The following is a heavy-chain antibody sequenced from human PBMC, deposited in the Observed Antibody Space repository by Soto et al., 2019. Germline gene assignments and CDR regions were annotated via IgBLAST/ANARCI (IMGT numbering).Heavy chain of an antibody. Sequence: ESGGGVVQPGRSLRLSCAASGFTFSSYGMHWVRQAPGKGLEWVAVISYDGSNKDYADAVKGRFTISRDNSNNTLYLQMNSLRAEDTAVYYCAKGYYYDSSGYWRGGYWGQGTLVTVSS. D-gene: IGHD3-22*01. J-gene: IGHJ4*02. CDR3: AKGYYYDSSGYWRGGY. CDR1: GFTFSSYG. CDR2: ISYDGSNK. V-gene: IGHV3-30*18.